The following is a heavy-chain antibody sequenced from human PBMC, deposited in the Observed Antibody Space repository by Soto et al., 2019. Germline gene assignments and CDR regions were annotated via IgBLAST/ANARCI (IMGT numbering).Heavy chain of an antibody. Sequence: QVQLQESGPGLVKPSQTLSLTCTVSGGSISSGDYYWSWIRQPPGKGLEWIGYIYYSWSANSYPSLKSRVTLSVDTAKNQYSLKLSSVTAADTAVYYCARASPIVTDVWGQGTTVTVSS. CDR2: IYYSWSA. D-gene: IGHD2-15*01. CDR3: ARASPIVTDV. J-gene: IGHJ6*02. CDR1: GGSISSGDYY. V-gene: IGHV4-30-4*01.